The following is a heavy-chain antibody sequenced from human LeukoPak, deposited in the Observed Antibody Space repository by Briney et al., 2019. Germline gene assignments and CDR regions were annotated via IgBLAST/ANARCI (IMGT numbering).Heavy chain of an antibody. CDR1: GGSFNDYN. CDR3: ARSNASSPFCFDS. V-gene: IGHV4-34*01. CDR2: INHSGST. D-gene: IGHD6-6*01. J-gene: IGHJ4*02. Sequence: SETLSLTCAVYGGSFNDYNWTWIRQPPGKGLEWIGEINHSGSTNYNPSLKSRVTISADMSKNQFSLKLSSVTAADTAVYYCARSNASSPFCFDSWGQGTLVIVSS.